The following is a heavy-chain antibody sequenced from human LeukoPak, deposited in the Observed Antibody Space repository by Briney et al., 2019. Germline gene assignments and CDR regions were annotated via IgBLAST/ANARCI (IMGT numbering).Heavy chain of an antibody. CDR2: ISAYNGNT. J-gene: IGHJ5*02. CDR3: ARDLDGDYSTNWLDP. V-gene: IGHV1-18*01. CDR1: GYTFTSYG. Sequence: ASVKVSCKASGYTFTSYGISWVRQAPGQGLEWMGWISAYNGNTNYAQKLQGRVTMTTDTSTSTAYMELRSLRSDDTAVYYCARDLDGDYSTNWLDPWGQGTLVTVSS. D-gene: IGHD4-11*01.